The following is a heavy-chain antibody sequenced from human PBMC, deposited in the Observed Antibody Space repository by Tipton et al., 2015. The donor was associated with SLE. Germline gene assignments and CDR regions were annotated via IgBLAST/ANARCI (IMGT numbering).Heavy chain of an antibody. D-gene: IGHD3-3*01. V-gene: IGHV4-38-2*02. CDR1: THSVSSGFY. Sequence: GLVKPSETLSLTCIVSTHSVSSGFYWGWIRQPPGKGLEWIGSIYHSGSTYYNPSLKSRLTMSIDTSKNQFSLRLSSVIAADTAVYYCARVVPTIFGAGRMDVWGQGTTVTVSS. CDR2: IYHSGST. CDR3: ARVVPTIFGAGRMDV. J-gene: IGHJ6*02.